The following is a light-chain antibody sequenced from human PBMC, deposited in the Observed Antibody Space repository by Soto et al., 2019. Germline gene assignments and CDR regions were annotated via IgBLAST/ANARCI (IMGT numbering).Light chain of an antibody. Sequence: QSVLTQPASVSGSPGQSITISCSGTTSDVGGYNLVSWYQQHTAKAPKLLIYEGTQRPSGVSSRFSGSKSGNTASLTISGLQAEDGADYYCCSYASSSSYVSGTGTKLTAL. CDR2: EGT. J-gene: IGLJ1*01. V-gene: IGLV2-23*01. CDR3: CSYASSSSYV. CDR1: TSDVGGYNL.